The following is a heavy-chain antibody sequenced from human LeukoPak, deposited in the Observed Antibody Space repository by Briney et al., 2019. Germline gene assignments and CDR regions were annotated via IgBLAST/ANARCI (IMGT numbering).Heavy chain of an antibody. CDR3: TRESAAFCPFGF. D-gene: IGHD6-25*01. V-gene: IGHV4-4*02. CDR2: VHLSGAT. CDR1: GGSIMTTNW. Sequence: PSGTLSLTCDVSGGSIMTTNWWSWVRQPPNKGLEWIGEVHLSGATNYNPPLESRVIMSIDTSRNYLSLELTSVTAADTAMYYCTRESAAFCPFGFWGQGTLVTVSS. J-gene: IGHJ4*02.